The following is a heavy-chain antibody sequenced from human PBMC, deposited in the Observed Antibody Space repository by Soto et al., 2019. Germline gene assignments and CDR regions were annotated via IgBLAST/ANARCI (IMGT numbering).Heavy chain of an antibody. D-gene: IGHD2-2*01. CDR2: MNPNSGNT. J-gene: IGHJ5*02. V-gene: IGHV1-8*01. CDR1: GYTFTSYD. Sequence: ASVKVSCKASGYTFTSYDISWVRQATGQGLEWMGWMNPNSGNTGYAQKFQGRVTMTSNTSISTAYMELSSLRFEDTAVYYCARNIVLVPAAILRVWFDPWGQGTLVTVSS. CDR3: ARNIVLVPAAILRVWFDP.